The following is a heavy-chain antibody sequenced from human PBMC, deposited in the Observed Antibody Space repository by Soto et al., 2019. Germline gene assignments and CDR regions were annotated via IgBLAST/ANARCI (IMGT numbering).Heavy chain of an antibody. Sequence: XGSLRLSCAASGFTFGTYAMNWVRQAAGKGLEWVSGITGSGGSTYYADSVKGRFTISRDNSKNTLYLQMNSLRADDTAVYYCAKDRSVDTRDWFDPWGQGTLVTVSS. CDR1: GFTFGTYA. CDR2: ITGSGGST. J-gene: IGHJ5*02. D-gene: IGHD5-18*01. V-gene: IGHV3-23*01. CDR3: AKDRSVDTRDWFDP.